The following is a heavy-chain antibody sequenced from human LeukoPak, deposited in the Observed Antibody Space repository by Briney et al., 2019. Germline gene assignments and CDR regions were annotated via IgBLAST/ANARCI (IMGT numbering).Heavy chain of an antibody. D-gene: IGHD3-16*01. CDR3: ARGGAFDI. Sequence: GGALRHSCAASAFTAIGNYMSWVRHAPGEGVEGGSVIYNGGSTYYADSVKGRFTISRDNSKNTLYLQMNSLRAEDTAVYYCARGGAFDIWGQGTVVTVSS. CDR1: AFTAIGNY. CDR2: IYNGGST. V-gene: IGHV3-53*01. J-gene: IGHJ3*02.